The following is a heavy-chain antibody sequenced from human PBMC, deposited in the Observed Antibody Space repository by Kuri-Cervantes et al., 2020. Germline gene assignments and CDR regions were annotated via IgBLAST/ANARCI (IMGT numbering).Heavy chain of an antibody. V-gene: IGHV4-4*02. Sequence: GSLRLSCDVSGASIGSNHWWSWVRRPPGKGLEWIGEIHHSGSANYNNYNPSLRTRVIISVDRSMNQFSLKLGSVTAADTAVYYCARLSYSSGWGGFDYWGQGTLVTVSS. J-gene: IGHJ4*02. D-gene: IGHD6-19*01. CDR3: ARLSYSSGWGGFDY. CDR1: GASIGSNHW. CDR2: IHHSGSANYN.